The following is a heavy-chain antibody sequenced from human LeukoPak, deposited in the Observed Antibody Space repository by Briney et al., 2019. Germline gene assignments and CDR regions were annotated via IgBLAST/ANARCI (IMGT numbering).Heavy chain of an antibody. Sequence: GGSLRLSCAASGFTFSNYGMHWVRQAPGKGLEWVAVISYDGSNKYYADSVKGRFTISRDNSKNTLYMQMNSLRAEDTAVYYCAKAGMATYFEREDYWGQETLVTVSS. CDR3: AKAGMATYFEREDY. CDR2: ISYDGSNK. J-gene: IGHJ4*02. V-gene: IGHV3-30*18. CDR1: GFTFSNYG. D-gene: IGHD5-24*01.